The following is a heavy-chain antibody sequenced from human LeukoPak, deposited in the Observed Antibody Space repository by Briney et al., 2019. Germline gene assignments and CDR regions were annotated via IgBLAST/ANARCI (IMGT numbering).Heavy chain of an antibody. V-gene: IGHV1-24*01. Sequence: ASVKVSCKVSGYTLTELSMHWVRQAPGKGLEWMGGFDPEDGETIYAQKFQGRVTMTEDTSTDTAYMELSSLRSEDTAVHYCATRGFSGYGDYYGYWGQGTLVTVSS. J-gene: IGHJ4*02. CDR1: GYTLTELS. CDR3: ATRGFSGYGDYYGY. CDR2: FDPEDGET. D-gene: IGHD4-17*01.